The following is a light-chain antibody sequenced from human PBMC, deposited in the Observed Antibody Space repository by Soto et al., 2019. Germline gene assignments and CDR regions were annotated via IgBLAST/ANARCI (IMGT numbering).Light chain of an antibody. V-gene: IGLV8-61*01. CDR3: VLYMGSGISM. J-gene: IGLJ3*02. Sequence: QAVVTQEPSFSVSPGGTVTLTCGLSSGSVSTTYYPSWYQQTPGQAPRTLIYYTNTRSSGVPDRFSGSILGNKAALTITGAQADDESDYFCVLYMGSGISMFGGGTQLTVL. CDR2: YTN. CDR1: SGSVSTTYY.